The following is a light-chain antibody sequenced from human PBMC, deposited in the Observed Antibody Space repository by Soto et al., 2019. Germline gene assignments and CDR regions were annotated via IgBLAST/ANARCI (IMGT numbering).Light chain of an antibody. V-gene: IGLV2-14*01. CDR3: TSYTTTSTWV. J-gene: IGLJ3*02. CDR1: SSDIGGYNY. Sequence: QSVLSHPASVCWSPGQSITISCTGTSSDIGGYNYVSWYQQYPGKAPKLMIYEVSNRPSGVSNRFSGSKSGNTASLTISGLQAEEEADYYCTSYTTTSTWVFGGGTKVTVL. CDR2: EVS.